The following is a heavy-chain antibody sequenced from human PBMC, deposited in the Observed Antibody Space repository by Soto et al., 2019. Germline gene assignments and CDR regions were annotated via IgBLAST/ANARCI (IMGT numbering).Heavy chain of an antibody. Sequence: EVQLLESGGGLVQPGGSLRLSCAASGLTFSSYAMNWVRQAPGKGLEWVSGISRSGGTTYYADSVKGRFTISRDNSKNTLYLQMKSLRAEDTAVYYCAKETSNSGCFDYWGQGTLVTVSS. CDR1: GLTFSSYA. CDR2: ISRSGGTT. V-gene: IGHV3-23*01. J-gene: IGHJ4*02. CDR3: AKETSNSGCFDY. D-gene: IGHD6-19*01.